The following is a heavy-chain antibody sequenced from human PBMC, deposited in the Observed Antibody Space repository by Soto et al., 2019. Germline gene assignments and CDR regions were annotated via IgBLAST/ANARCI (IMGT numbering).Heavy chain of an antibody. CDR2: ITSSGSYI. CDR1: VFTLSSYR. V-gene: IGHV3-21*01. D-gene: IGHD1-7*01. CDR3: ARVVGVTGTSGTYYYSGMDV. J-gene: IGHJ6*02. Sequence: GGSARLSCVASVFTLSSYRMNWVRQAPGKGLEWVSSITSSGSYIYYADSVKGRFTISRDNAKNSLYLQMNSLGAEDTAMYYCARVVGVTGTSGTYYYSGMDVWGQGTTVTVSS.